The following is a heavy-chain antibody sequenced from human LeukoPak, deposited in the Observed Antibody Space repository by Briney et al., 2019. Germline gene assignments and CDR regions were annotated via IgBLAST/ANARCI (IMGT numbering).Heavy chain of an antibody. Sequence: GGSLRLSCAASGFTFSSYEMNWVRQAPGKGLEWVSYISSSGSTIYYADSVKGRFTISRDNAKNSLYLQMNSLRAEDTAVYYCARDNSGSYWYYYTDVWGKGTTVTISS. D-gene: IGHD1-26*01. CDR3: ARDNSGSYWYYYTDV. CDR1: GFTFSSYE. CDR2: ISSSGSTI. V-gene: IGHV3-48*03. J-gene: IGHJ6*03.